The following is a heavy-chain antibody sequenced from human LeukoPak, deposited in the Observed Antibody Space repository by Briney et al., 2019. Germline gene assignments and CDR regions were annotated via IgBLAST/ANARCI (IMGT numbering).Heavy chain of an antibody. J-gene: IGHJ6*03. CDR2: IKQDGSGK. CDR1: GFTFSSHW. Sequence: GGSLRLSCAASGFTFSSHWMNWVRQAPGKGLEWVAKIKQDGSGKHYADSVKGRFTISRDNAKNSLYLQLNSLRAEDTAVYYCARNINNFWSGYLDYMDVWGKGTTVTVSS. D-gene: IGHD3-3*01. CDR3: ARNINNFWSGYLDYMDV. V-gene: IGHV3-7*01.